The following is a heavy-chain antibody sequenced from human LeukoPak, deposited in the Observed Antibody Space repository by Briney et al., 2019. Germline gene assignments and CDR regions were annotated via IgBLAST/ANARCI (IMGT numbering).Heavy chain of an antibody. J-gene: IGHJ4*02. D-gene: IGHD1-26*01. CDR1: GFTFSSYG. CDR2: IRYDGSNK. CDR3: AKGHRPVGATQIDY. V-gene: IGHV3-30*02. Sequence: GGSLRLSCAASGFTFSSYGMHWVRQAPGKGLEWVAFIRYDGSNKYYADSVKGRFTISRDNSKNTLYLQMNSLRAEDTAVYYCAKGHRPVGATQIDYWGQGTLVTVSS.